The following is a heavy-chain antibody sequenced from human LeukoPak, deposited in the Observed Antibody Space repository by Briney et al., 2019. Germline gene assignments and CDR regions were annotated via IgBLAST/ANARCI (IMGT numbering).Heavy chain of an antibody. CDR3: ARESWKWELDGFDI. Sequence: GGFLRLSCAASGFTFSSYSMNWVRQAPGKGLEWVSSISSSSSYIYYADSVKGRFTISRDNAKNSLYLQMNSLRAEDTAVYYCARESWKWELDGFDIWGQGTVVTVSS. CDR1: GFTFSSYS. CDR2: ISSSSSYI. D-gene: IGHD1-26*01. J-gene: IGHJ3*02. V-gene: IGHV3-21*01.